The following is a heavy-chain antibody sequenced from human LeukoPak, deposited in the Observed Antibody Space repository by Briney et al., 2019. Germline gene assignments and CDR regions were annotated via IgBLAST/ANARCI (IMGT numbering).Heavy chain of an antibody. J-gene: IGHJ4*02. V-gene: IGHV1-46*01. CDR3: ASDRDDYGDYSGFDY. Sequence: GASVKVSCKASGYTFTSCYMHWVRQAPGQGLEWMGIINPSGGSTSYARKFQGRVTMTRDMSTSTVYMELSSLRSEDTAVYYCASDRDDYGDYSGFDYWGQGTLVTVSS. CDR2: INPSGGST. D-gene: IGHD4-17*01. CDR1: GYTFTSCY.